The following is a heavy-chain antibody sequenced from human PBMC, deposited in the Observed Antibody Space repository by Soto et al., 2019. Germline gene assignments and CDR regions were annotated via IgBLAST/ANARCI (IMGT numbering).Heavy chain of an antibody. Sequence: QVQLQESGPGLVKPSQTLSLTCTVSGGSISSGGYYWSWIRQHPGKGLEWIGYIYSSGSTYYNPSLTSRVTISVDTSKNQFSLKLSSVTAADTAVYYCARGGRRSPGMDVWGQGTTVTVSS. V-gene: IGHV4-31*03. CDR1: GGSISSGGYY. CDR3: ARGGRRSPGMDV. J-gene: IGHJ6*02. CDR2: IYSSGST.